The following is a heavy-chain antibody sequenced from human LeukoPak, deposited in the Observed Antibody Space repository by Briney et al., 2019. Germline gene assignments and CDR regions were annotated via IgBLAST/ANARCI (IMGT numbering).Heavy chain of an antibody. CDR1: GYTLTGYY. D-gene: IGHD6-13*01. CDR2: INPNSGGT. CDR3: ARYSSSWPYYYGMDV. Sequence: ASVKVSCKASGYTLTGYYMHWVRQAPGQGLEWMGWINPNSGGTNYAQKFQGWVTMTRDTSISTAYMELSRLRSDDTAVYYCARYSSSWPYYYGMDVWGKGTTVTVSS. V-gene: IGHV1-2*04. J-gene: IGHJ6*04.